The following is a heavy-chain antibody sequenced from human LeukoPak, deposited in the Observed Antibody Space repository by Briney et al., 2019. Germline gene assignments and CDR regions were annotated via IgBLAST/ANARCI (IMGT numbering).Heavy chain of an antibody. V-gene: IGHV3-43*02. Sequence: AGGSLRLSCAASGFTFDDYAMHWVRQAPGKGLEWVSLISGDGGSTYYADSVKGRFTISRDNSKNSLYLQMNSLRTEDTALYYCAKERPGDYGDLHLDYWGQGTLVTVSS. CDR3: AKERPGDYGDLHLDY. CDR1: GFTFDDYA. CDR2: ISGDGGST. J-gene: IGHJ4*02. D-gene: IGHD4-17*01.